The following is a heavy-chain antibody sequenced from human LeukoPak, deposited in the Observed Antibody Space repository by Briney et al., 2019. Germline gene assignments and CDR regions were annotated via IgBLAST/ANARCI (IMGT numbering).Heavy chain of an antibody. CDR1: GGTFSSYG. CDR2: IIAIFGTA. V-gene: IGHV1-69*13. CDR3: ASEINGDGDAFDI. Sequence: SVKVSCKASGGTFSSYGISWVRQAPGQGLEWMGGIIAIFGTANYAQKFQGRVTITADESTSTAYMELSSLRSEDTAVYYCASEINGDGDAFDIWGQGTMVTVSS. J-gene: IGHJ3*02. D-gene: IGHD2-8*01.